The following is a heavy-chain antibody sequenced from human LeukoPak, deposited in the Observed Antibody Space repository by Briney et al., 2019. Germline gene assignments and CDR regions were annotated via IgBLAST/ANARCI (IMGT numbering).Heavy chain of an antibody. CDR3: AHMVNTVTTSWGAFDI. V-gene: IGHV2-5*01. D-gene: IGHD4-17*01. CDR2: IYWNDDR. Sequence: ESRPTLVKPTQTLTLTCTFSGFSLSTSGVGVGWIRQPPVKALEWLALIYWNDDRRYSPSLNNMLTITKDTSKNQVVLRMTNMDPVDTGTYYCAHMVNTVTTSWGAFDIWGQGTVVTVSS. CDR1: GFSLSTSGVG. J-gene: IGHJ3*02.